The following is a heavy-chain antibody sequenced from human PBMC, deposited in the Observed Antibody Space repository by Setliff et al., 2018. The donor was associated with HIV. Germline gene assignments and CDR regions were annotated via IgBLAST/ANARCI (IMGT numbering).Heavy chain of an antibody. D-gene: IGHD6-19*01. CDR1: GYSISSGYY. J-gene: IGHJ4*02. Sequence: PSETLSLTCAVSGYSISSGYYWGWIRQPPGRGLEWIGNIYHSGGTHYNPSLRSRVTISVDTSKNHFSLKLSSVTAADTAVFYCASPASGGSSGQYHYWGQGTLVTVSS. V-gene: IGHV4-38-2*01. CDR2: IYHSGGT. CDR3: ASPASGGSSGQYHY.